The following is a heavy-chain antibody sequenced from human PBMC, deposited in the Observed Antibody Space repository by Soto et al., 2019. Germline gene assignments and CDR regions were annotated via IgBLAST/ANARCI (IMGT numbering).Heavy chain of an antibody. Sequence: QVPLVESGGGVVQPGRSLRLSCAASGFTFSSYGMHWVRQAPGKGLEWVAVISYDGSNKYYADSVKGRFTISRDNSKNTLYLQMNSLRAEDTAVYYCAKDGPPHSPLGYGMDVWGQGTTVTVSS. CDR3: AKDGPPHSPLGYGMDV. J-gene: IGHJ6*02. D-gene: IGHD3-10*01. CDR2: ISYDGSNK. V-gene: IGHV3-30*18. CDR1: GFTFSSYG.